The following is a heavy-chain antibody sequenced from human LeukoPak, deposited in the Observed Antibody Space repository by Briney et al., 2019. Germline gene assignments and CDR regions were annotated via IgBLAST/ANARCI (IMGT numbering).Heavy chain of an antibody. D-gene: IGHD3-22*01. CDR2: INPNRGDT. Sequence: ASVKVSCKASGYTFTDYYMHWVRQAPGQGLEWMGWINPNRGDTNYARKFQGRVTMTRDTSISTAYMELSSLRSDDTAVYYCARGGFMHYYDSSGYYFDYWGQGTLVTVSS. V-gene: IGHV1-2*02. CDR1: GYTFTDYY. CDR3: ARGGFMHYYDSSGYYFDY. J-gene: IGHJ4*02.